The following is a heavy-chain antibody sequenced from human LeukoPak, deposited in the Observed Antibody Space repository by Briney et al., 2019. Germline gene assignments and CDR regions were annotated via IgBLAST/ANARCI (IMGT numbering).Heavy chain of an antibody. CDR1: GFIFSTYS. J-gene: IGHJ4*02. D-gene: IGHD6-19*01. CDR3: ARVAGTGYLDY. V-gene: IGHV3-21*01. CDR2: VTSSSSYI. Sequence: PGGSLRLSCAASGFIFSTYSMNWVRQAPGKGLEWVSSVTSSSSYIYYADSVKGRFTISRDNAKNSLYLQMNSLRAEDTAVYYCARVAGTGYLDYWGQGTLVTVSS.